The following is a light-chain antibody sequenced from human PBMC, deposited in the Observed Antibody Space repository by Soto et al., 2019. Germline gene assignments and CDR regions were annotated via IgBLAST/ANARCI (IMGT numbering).Light chain of an antibody. V-gene: IGKV3-20*01. CDR2: GES. J-gene: IGKJ2*01. Sequence: ESMLTQSPGTLSLSPGERATLSCRASQSVSTRYLAWYQQKPGQAPRLLIYGESIRANGIPDRFSGSGSVTDFTLTISRLEPEDFAVYYCHQFGSSPPAFTFGQGTMLEI. CDR1: QSVSTRY. CDR3: HQFGSSPPAFT.